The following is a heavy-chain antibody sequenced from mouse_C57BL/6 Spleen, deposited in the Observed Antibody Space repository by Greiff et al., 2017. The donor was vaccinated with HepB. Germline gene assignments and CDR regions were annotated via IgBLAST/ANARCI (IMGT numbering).Heavy chain of an antibody. D-gene: IGHD2-4*01. Sequence: QVQLQQPGAELVKPGASVKLSCKASGYTFTSYWMHWVKQRPGQGLEWIGMIHPNSGSTNYNEKFKSKATLTVDKSSSTAYMQLSSLTSEDSAVYYCARFYDYDWDYAMDYWGQGTSVTVSS. CDR1: GYTFTSYW. V-gene: IGHV1-64*01. CDR2: IHPNSGST. J-gene: IGHJ4*01. CDR3: ARFYDYDWDYAMDY.